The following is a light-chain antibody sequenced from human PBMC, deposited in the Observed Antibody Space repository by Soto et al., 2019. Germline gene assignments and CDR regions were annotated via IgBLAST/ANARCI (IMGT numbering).Light chain of an antibody. Sequence: QSALTQPASVSGSPGQSIAISCIGTSSDVGAYNYVSWYQQHPGKAPKLVIYDVNNRPSGVSNRFSGSKSGNTASLTISGLQAEDEADYYCGSYTTCGSVVFGGGTKLTVL. CDR1: SSDVGAYNY. CDR3: GSYTTCGSVV. V-gene: IGLV2-14*03. CDR2: DVN. J-gene: IGLJ2*01.